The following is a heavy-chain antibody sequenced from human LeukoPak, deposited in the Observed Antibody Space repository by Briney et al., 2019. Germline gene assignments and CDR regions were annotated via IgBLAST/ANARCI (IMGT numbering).Heavy chain of an antibody. V-gene: IGHV3-66*01. Sequence: PGGSLRLSCAASGFTVSINYMSWVRQAPGKGLEWVSVIYSGGSTYYADSVKGRFTISRDNSKNTLYLQMNSLSAEDTAVYYCARVRALIEMATIYNWFDPWGQGTLVTVSS. CDR2: IYSGGST. D-gene: IGHD5-24*01. J-gene: IGHJ5*02. CDR3: ARVRALIEMATIYNWFDP. CDR1: GFTVSINY.